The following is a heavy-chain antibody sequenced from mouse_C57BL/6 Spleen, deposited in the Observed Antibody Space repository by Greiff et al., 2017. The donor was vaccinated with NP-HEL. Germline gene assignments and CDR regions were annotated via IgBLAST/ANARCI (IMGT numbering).Heavy chain of an antibody. V-gene: IGHV2-5*01. Sequence: VKLVESGPGLVQPSQSLSITCTVSGFSLTSYGVHWVRQSPGKGLEWLGVIWRGGSTDYNAAFMSRLSITKDNSKSQVFFKMNSLQADDTAIYYCAKGGSTMITTGDYYAMDYWGQGTSVTVSS. CDR1: GFSLTSYG. CDR2: IWRGGST. CDR3: AKGGSTMITTGDYYAMDY. D-gene: IGHD2-4*01. J-gene: IGHJ4*01.